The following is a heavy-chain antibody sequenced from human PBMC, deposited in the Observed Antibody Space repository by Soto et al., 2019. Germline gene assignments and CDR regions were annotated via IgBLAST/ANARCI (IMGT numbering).Heavy chain of an antibody. D-gene: IGHD4-17*01. CDR2: VNIDGSGT. J-gene: IGHJ6*02. Sequence: GGSMRLSCAASGFPFCNYCMHWVRQAPGKGLVWVSRVNIDGSGTTYADSVKGRFTISRDNAKNTVFLEMKNLRAEDTAVYYCARDSYAPHVWGQGTTVNVS. V-gene: IGHV3-74*03. CDR1: GFPFCNYC. CDR3: ARDSYAPHV.